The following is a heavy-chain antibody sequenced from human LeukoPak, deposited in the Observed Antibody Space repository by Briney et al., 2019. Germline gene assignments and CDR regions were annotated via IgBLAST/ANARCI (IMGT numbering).Heavy chain of an antibody. J-gene: IGHJ4*02. CDR3: AMGDSSGYYYGTFVDY. Sequence: SETLSLTCTVSVGSISSGDYYWSWIRQPPGKGLECIGYIYYSRSTYYNPSLKSRVTISVDTSKSQFSLKLSSVTAADTAVYYCAMGDSSGYYYGTFVDYWGQGTLVTVSS. D-gene: IGHD3-22*01. V-gene: IGHV4-30-4*08. CDR2: IYYSRST. CDR1: VGSISSGDYY.